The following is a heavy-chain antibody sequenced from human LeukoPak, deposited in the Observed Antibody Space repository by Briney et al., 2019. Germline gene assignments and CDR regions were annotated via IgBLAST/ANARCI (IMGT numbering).Heavy chain of an antibody. D-gene: IGHD3-16*01. CDR2: IKEDGSEK. Sequence: GGSLRLSCAASGFTFSSYWMTWVRQAPGKGLEWLANIKEDGSEKYYVDSVKGRFTISRDYAKNSLYLQMNSLRAEDTAVYYCARGRGMGYWGQGTLVTVSS. V-gene: IGHV3-7*01. CDR1: GFTFSSYW. J-gene: IGHJ4*02. CDR3: ARGRGMGY.